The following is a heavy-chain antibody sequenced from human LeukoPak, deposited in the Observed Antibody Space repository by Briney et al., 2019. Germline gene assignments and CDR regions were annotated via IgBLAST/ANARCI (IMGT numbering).Heavy chain of an antibody. V-gene: IGHV3-30*02. J-gene: IGHJ4*02. D-gene: IGHD3-3*01. CDR1: GFTFNTYA. CDR2: IRHDGSSE. CDR3: ARHNTRFLERLPALGS. Sequence: GGSLRLSCLASGFTFNTYAMHGVRRAPGKGLEWVAFIRHDGSSEYYADSVKGRFIISRDRSGNTLYLQMKSLRPEDTAIYYCARHNTRFLERLPALGSWGQGTLVTVSS.